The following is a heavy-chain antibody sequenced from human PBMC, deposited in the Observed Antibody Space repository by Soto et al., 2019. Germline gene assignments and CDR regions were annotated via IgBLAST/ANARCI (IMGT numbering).Heavy chain of an antibody. J-gene: IGHJ6*02. CDR3: AKARTTYYDFWSGLDV. CDR2: ISYDGSNK. D-gene: IGHD3-3*01. V-gene: IGHV3-30*18. Sequence: GALRLSCAASGFTFSSYGMRWVRQAPGKGLEWVAVISYDGSNKYYADSVKGRFTISRDNSKNTLYLQMNSLRAEDTAVYYCAKARTTYYDFWSGLDVWGQGTTVTVSS. CDR1: GFTFSSYG.